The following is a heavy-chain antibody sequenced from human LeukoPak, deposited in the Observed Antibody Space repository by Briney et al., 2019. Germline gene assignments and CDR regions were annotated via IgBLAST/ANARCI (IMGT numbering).Heavy chain of an antibody. Sequence: GASVEVSCKASGGTFSSEAFIWVRQAPGQGLEWMGGIIPIFGRADYAQRFQDIVSITTDESTSTVYMELSSLRSEDTAVYYCARGETILNWFDPWGQGTLVTVSS. CDR1: GGTFSSEA. CDR2: IIPIFGRA. J-gene: IGHJ5*02. D-gene: IGHD1-1*01. CDR3: ARGETILNWFDP. V-gene: IGHV1-69*05.